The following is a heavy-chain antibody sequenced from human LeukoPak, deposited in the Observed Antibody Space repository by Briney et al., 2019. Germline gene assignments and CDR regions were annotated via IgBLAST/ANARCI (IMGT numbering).Heavy chain of an antibody. CDR3: ARDKDQYSGYDSGLFDY. J-gene: IGHJ4*02. D-gene: IGHD5-12*01. CDR2: ISTSSSYI. CDR1: GFTFSSYS. Sequence: GGSLRLSCAASGFTFSSYSMHWVRQAPGKGLEWVSSISTSSSYIYYADSVKGRFTISRDNAKNSLYLQMNGLRAEDTALYYCARDKDQYSGYDSGLFDYWGQGTLVTVSS. V-gene: IGHV3-21*01.